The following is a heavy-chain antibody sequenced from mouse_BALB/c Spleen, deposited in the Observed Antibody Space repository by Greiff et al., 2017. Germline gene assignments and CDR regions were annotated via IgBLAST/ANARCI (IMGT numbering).Heavy chain of an antibody. V-gene: IGHV1-5*01. D-gene: IGHD2-4*01. CDR3: TRCDYDEVWFAY. J-gene: IGHJ3*01. CDR2: IYPGNSDT. Sequence: VQLQQSGTVLARPGASVKMSCKASGYSFTSYWMHWVKQRPGQGLEWIGAIYPGNSDTSYNQKFKGKAKLTAVTSASTAYMELSSLTNEDSAVYYCTRCDYDEVWFAYWGQGTLVTVSA. CDR1: GYSFTSYW.